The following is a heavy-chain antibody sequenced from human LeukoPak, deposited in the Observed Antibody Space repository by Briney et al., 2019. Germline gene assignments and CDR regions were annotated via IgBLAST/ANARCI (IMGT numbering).Heavy chain of an antibody. Sequence: GGSLRLPCAASGFTFSSYGMHWVRQAPGKGLEWVAFIRYDGSNKYYADSVKGRFTISRDNSKNTLYLQMNSLRAEDTAVYYCAKEPFSYCSSTSCSPDPWGQGTLVTVSS. V-gene: IGHV3-30*02. D-gene: IGHD2-2*01. CDR3: AKEPFSYCSSTSCSPDP. CDR2: IRYDGSNK. CDR1: GFTFSSYG. J-gene: IGHJ5*02.